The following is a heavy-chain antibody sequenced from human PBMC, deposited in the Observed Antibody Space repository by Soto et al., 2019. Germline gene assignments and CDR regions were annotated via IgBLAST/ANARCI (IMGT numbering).Heavy chain of an antibody. D-gene: IGHD2-15*01. V-gene: IGHV3-30-3*01. CDR3: ARVPSSSGRAHFDY. J-gene: IGHJ4*02. CDR1: GFTFSRYA. CDR2: ISYDGSNK. Sequence: QVQLGESGGGVVQPGRSLRLSCAASGFTFSRYAMHWVRQAPGKGLEWVAVISYDGSNKYYADSVKGRFTISRDNSKNTLYLQMNSLRAEDTAVYYCARVPSSSGRAHFDYWGQGTLVTVSS.